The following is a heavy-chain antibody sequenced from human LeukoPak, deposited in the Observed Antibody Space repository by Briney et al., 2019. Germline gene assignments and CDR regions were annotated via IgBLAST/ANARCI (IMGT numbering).Heavy chain of an antibody. CDR2: FDPEDGET. J-gene: IGHJ4*02. V-gene: IGHV1-24*01. Sequence: ASVKVSCKVSGYTLTELSMHWVRQAPGKGLEWMGGFDPEDGETIYAQKFQGRVTMTEDTSTDTAYMELSSLRSEDTAVYYCATDGGSGWTLDYWGQGTLVTGSS. D-gene: IGHD6-19*01. CDR1: GYTLTELS. CDR3: ATDGGSGWTLDY.